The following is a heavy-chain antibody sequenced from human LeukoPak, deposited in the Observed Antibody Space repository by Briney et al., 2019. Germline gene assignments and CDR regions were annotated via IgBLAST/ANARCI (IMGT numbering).Heavy chain of an antibody. V-gene: IGHV3-23*01. CDR2: ISYSGGST. J-gene: IGHJ3*02. CDR3: ARVQHYYDSSGYFEADAFDI. Sequence: GGSLRLSCAASGFTFSSYAMSWVRQAPGKGLEWVSAISYSGGSTYYADSVKGRFTISRDNSKNTLYLQMNSLRAEDTAVYYCARVQHYYDSSGYFEADAFDIWGQGTMVTVSS. CDR1: GFTFSSYA. D-gene: IGHD3-22*01.